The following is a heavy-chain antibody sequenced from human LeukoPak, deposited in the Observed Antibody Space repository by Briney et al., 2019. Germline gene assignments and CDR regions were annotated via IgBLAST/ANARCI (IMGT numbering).Heavy chain of an antibody. CDR2: IGGSGGNT. CDR1: GFTFSSYA. D-gene: IGHD3-10*01. V-gene: IGHV3-23*01. J-gene: IGHJ4*02. CDR3: AKSKFPFDADGWHGYFDF. Sequence: GGSLRLSCAASGFTFSSYAMSWVRQAPGKGLEWVSSIGGSGGNTYYADSVKGRFTISRDNSRNTLFMQMYSLRADDTAVYYCAKSKFPFDADGWHGYFDFWGQGTLVTVSS.